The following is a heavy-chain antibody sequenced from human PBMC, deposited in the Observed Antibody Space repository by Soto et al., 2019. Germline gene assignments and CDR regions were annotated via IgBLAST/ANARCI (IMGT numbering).Heavy chain of an antibody. V-gene: IGHV3-23*01. J-gene: IGHJ6*03. CDR1: GFTFSSYA. CDR2: ISGSGGST. CDR3: AKDGLGYCSGGSCYYYYYYMDV. Sequence: GESLKISCAASGFTFSSYAMSWVRQAPGKGLEWVSAISGSGGSTYYADSVKGRFTISRDNSKNTLYLQMNSLRAEDTAVYYCAKDGLGYCSGGSCYYYYYYMDVWGKGTTVTVSS. D-gene: IGHD2-15*01.